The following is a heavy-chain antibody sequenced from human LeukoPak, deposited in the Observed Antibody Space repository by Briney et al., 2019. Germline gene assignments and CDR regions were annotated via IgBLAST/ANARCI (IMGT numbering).Heavy chain of an antibody. V-gene: IGHV4-38-2*02. CDR3: ARVGYDFWSGYYSGLNWFGP. CDR1: GYSISSGCY. Sequence: PSETLSLTCTVSGYSISSGCYWGWIRQPPGKGLEWLGSIYHSGSTYYNPSLKSRVTISVDTSKNQFSLKLSSVTAADTAVYYCARVGYDFWSGYYSGLNWFGPWGQGTLVTVSS. J-gene: IGHJ5*02. D-gene: IGHD3-3*01. CDR2: IYHSGST.